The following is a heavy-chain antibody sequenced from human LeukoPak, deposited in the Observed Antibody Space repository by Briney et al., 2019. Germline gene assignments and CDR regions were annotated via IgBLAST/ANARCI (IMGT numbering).Heavy chain of an antibody. CDR3: TRNLDLYNDAFDV. CDR2: IRSSSNEI. J-gene: IGHJ3*01. CDR1: GFTFTRYR. V-gene: IGHV3-21*01. Sequence: GGSLRLSCTASGFTFTRYRMNWVRQAPGKGLEWLSSIRSSSNEIYYADSVKGRFTISRDNAKNSVYLQISSLRAEDTAVYYCTRNLDLYNDAFDVWGKGTRVIVSS. D-gene: IGHD1-14*01.